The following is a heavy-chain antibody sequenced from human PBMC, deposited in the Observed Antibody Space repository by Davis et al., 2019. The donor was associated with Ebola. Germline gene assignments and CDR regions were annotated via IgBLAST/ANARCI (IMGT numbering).Heavy chain of an antibody. CDR3: ARYTAMDY. V-gene: IGHV3-23*01. D-gene: IGHD5-18*01. CDR1: GFTFSNYA. CDR2: ISGPYDGA. J-gene: IGHJ4*02. Sequence: GESLKISCAASGFTFSNYAMSWVRQTPGKGLEWVSTISGPYDGAYYADSVKGRFTISRDNSKNTLYLQMNSLRAEDTAVYYCARYTAMDYWGQGTLVTVSS.